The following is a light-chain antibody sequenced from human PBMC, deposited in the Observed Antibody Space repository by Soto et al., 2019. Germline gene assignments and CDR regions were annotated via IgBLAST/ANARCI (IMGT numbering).Light chain of an antibody. CDR3: QSYNTVPRT. V-gene: IGKV1-27*01. J-gene: IGKJ1*01. Sequence: DIQMAQSPSSLSASVGDRVTITCRASQGIANYFAWYQQRPGKVPKLLIYGASTLEEGVPSRFSGRRAGTDYTLTISSLQPEDAATYYCQSYNTVPRTFGQGTKVEIK. CDR1: QGIANY. CDR2: GAS.